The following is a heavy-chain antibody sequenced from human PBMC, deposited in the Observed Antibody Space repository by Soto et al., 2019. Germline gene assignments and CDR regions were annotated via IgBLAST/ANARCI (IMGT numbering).Heavy chain of an antibody. J-gene: IGHJ6*02. CDR3: ARDRYCGGDCYYEHYYGMDV. CDR1: SGSVSTDNYY. Sequence: QVQLQESGPGLVQPSETLSLTCTVSSGSVSTDNYYWTWIRQPPGKGLEWIGYIYYSGSTNYNPSIKSRLTMSVDTSKNQFSLRLSSVTAADTAVYYCARDRYCGGDCYYEHYYGMDVWGQGTAVTVSS. D-gene: IGHD2-21*02. V-gene: IGHV4-61*01. CDR2: IYYSGST.